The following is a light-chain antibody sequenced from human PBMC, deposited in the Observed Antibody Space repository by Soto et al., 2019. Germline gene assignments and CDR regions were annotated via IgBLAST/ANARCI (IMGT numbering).Light chain of an antibody. CDR3: QKYNSGLRT. CDR1: QGISSY. CDR2: AAS. J-gene: IGKJ4*01. Sequence: AIRMTQSPSSFSASTGDRVTITCRASQGISSYLAWYQQKPGKAPKLLIYAASTLQSGVPSRFSGSGSGTDFTLTISCLQSEDFATYYCQKYNSGLRTFGGGTTVEI. V-gene: IGKV1-8*01.